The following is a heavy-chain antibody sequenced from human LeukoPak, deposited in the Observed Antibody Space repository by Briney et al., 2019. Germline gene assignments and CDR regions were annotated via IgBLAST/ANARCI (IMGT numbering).Heavy chain of an antibody. D-gene: IGHD5-18*01. CDR2: IWYDGSNK. CDR1: GFTFSSYG. J-gene: IGHJ4*02. CDR3: ARDSTAMVIDY. V-gene: IGHV3-33*01. Sequence: GGSLRLSCAASGFTFSSYGMHWVRQAPGKGLEWVAVIWYDGSNKYYADSVKGRFTIFRDNSKNTLYLQMNSLRAEDTAVYYCARDSTAMVIDYWGQGTLVTVSS.